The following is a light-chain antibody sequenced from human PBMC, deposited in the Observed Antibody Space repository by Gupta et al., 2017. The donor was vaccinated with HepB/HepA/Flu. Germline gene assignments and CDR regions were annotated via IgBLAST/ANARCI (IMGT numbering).Light chain of an antibody. Sequence: EIVMPQFPATLSFLPGERASLSCRASPSVSSSYLSCYHQKPGQDPRLLIYDAATRATGIPARFSGSGSGTNFTLTISSLQPEDFSVNYYQQDYNLPPWTFGQGTKVEIK. CDR1: PSVSSSY. CDR2: DAA. CDR3: QQDYNLPPWT. V-gene: IGKV3D-7*01. J-gene: IGKJ1*01.